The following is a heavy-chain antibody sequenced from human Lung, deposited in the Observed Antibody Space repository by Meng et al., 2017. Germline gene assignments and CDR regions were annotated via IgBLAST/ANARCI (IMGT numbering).Heavy chain of an antibody. CDR3: VRSSGWVRTGFDP. Sequence: QPQLQESGPGLVKPSEALSLTCGVSGGSISTSGYNWGWIRQPPGKGLEWIGSIGHSGVTYYTPSLRSRVTVSIDTSKNQFFLEVTSVTAADTAVYYCVRSSGWVRTGFDPWGQGTLVTVSS. CDR2: IGHSGVT. V-gene: IGHV4-39*01. D-gene: IGHD6-19*01. J-gene: IGHJ5*02. CDR1: GGSISTSGYN.